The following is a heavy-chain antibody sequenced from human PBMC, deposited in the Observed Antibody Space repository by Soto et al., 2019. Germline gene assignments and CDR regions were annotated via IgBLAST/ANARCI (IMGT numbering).Heavy chain of an antibody. J-gene: IGHJ1*01. CDR3: ASSDYGDYVYCQH. D-gene: IGHD4-17*01. CDR2: INAGNGNT. CDR1: GYTFTSYA. V-gene: IGHV1-3*05. Sequence: QVQLVQSGAEEKKPGASVKVSCKASGYTFTSYAMHWVRQAPGQRLEWMGWINAGNGNTKYSQKFQGRVTITRATSASTAYMELSSLRYEDTAVYYCASSDYGDYVYCQHCGQGTLVTVSS.